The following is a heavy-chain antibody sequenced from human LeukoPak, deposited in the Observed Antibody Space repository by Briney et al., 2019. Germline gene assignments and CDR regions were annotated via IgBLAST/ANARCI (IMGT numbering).Heavy chain of an antibody. CDR3: ASWDRNKADY. CDR2: IYYSGST. D-gene: IGHD1-26*01. J-gene: IGHJ4*02. Sequence: SETLSLTCTVSGGSISSYYWSWIRQPPGKGLEWIGYIYYSGSTNYNPSLMSRVTISVDTSKNQFSLKLSSVTAADTAVYYCASWDRNKADYWGQGTLVTVSS. CDR1: GGSISSYY. V-gene: IGHV4-59*01.